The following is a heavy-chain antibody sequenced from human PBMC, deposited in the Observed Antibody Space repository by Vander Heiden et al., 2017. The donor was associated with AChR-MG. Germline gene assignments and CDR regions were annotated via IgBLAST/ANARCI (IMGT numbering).Heavy chain of an antibody. CDR1: GGTFSSYA. CDR3: ARDQSPSWSGYNYYYYYMDV. J-gene: IGHJ6*03. CDR2: ISPIFGTA. V-gene: IGHV1-69*01. Sequence: QVQLVQSGAEVKKPRSSVKVSCKASGGTFSSYAIRWVRQAPGQGLEWMGGISPIFGTANYAQKFQGRVTITADESTSTAYMELSSLRSEDTAVYYCARDQSPSWSGYNYYYYYMDVWGKGTTVTVSS. D-gene: IGHD3-3*01.